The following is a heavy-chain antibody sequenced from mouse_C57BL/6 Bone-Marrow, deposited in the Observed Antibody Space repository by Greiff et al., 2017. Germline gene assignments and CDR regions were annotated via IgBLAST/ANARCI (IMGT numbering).Heavy chain of an antibody. D-gene: IGHD2-2*01. CDR3: ARRPPSTMVTTGFAY. V-gene: IGHV1-81*01. CDR1: GYTFTSYG. CDR2: IYPRSGNT. Sequence: SGAELARPGASVKLSCKASGYTFTSYGISWVKQRTGQGLEWIGEIYPRSGNTYYNEKFKGKATLTADKSSSTAYMELRSLTSEDSAVYFCARRPPSTMVTTGFAYWGQGTLVTVSA. J-gene: IGHJ3*01.